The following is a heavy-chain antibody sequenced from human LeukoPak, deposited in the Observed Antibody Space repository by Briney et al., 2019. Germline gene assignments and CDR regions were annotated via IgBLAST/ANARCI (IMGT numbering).Heavy chain of an antibody. V-gene: IGHV4-30-2*01. CDR1: GGSISSGGYS. CDR3: ARMYYDILTGYLIFDY. CDR2: IYHSGST. D-gene: IGHD3-9*01. Sequence: NPSETLSLTCAVSGGSISSGGYSWSWIRQPPGKGLEWIGYIYHSGSTYYNPSLKSRVTISVDRSKNQFSLKLSSVTAADTAAYYCARMYYDILTGYLIFDYWGQGTLVTVSS. J-gene: IGHJ4*02.